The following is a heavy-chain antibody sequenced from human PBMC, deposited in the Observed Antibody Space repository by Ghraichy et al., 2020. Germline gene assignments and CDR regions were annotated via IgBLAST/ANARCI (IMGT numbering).Heavy chain of an antibody. CDR1: GFTFSSYA. V-gene: IGHV3-23*01. J-gene: IGHJ4*02. Sequence: GGSLRLSCAASGFTFSSYAMSWVRQAPGKGLEWVSAISGSGGSTYYADSVKGRFTISRDNSKNTLYLQMNSLRAEDTAVYYCAKDGADYGDHGAIDYWGQGTLVTVSS. CDR2: ISGSGGST. CDR3: AKDGADYGDHGAIDY. D-gene: IGHD4-17*01.